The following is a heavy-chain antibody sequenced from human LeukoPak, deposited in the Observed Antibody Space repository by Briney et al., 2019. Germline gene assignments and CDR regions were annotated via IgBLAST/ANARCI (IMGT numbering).Heavy chain of an antibody. CDR3: ARGGGIAAGWYFDY. CDR1: GGSISSTNW. D-gene: IGHD6-13*01. CDR2: ISHSGST. Sequence: PSETLSLTCAVSGGSISSTNWWSWVRQPPGKGLEWIGEISHSGSTNYNPSLKSRVTISVDTSKNQFSLKLSSVTAADTAVYYCARGGGIAAGWYFDYWGQVTLVTVSS. V-gene: IGHV4-4*02. J-gene: IGHJ4*02.